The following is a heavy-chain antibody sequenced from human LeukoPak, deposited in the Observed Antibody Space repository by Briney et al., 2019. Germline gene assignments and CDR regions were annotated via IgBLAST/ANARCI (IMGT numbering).Heavy chain of an antibody. V-gene: IGHV1-18*01. J-gene: IGHJ3*02. CDR1: GYTFTSHG. CDR2: ISPYNDNT. CDR3: ARNVIAVAGIDGFDI. D-gene: IGHD6-19*01. Sequence: GASVKVSCQASGYTFTSHGISWMRQVPGQGLEWMGWISPYNDNTNYAQKLRGRVTMTTDTSTSTAYMDLKSLRSDDTAIYYCARNVIAVAGIDGFDIWGQGTMVTVSS.